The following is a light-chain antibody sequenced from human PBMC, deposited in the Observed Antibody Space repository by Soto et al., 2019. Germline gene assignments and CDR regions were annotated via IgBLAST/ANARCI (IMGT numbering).Light chain of an antibody. CDR2: GAS. CDR1: QNVSSN. CDR3: QQYYGAPVT. V-gene: IGKV3-15*01. Sequence: TQSPGTLSLSPGERATLSCRASQNVSSNLLVWYQQHPGQAPRLLIYGASTRATGIPARFSGSGSGTEFTLTISSLQAEDVAIYYCQQYYGAPVTFGGGTKVDIK. J-gene: IGKJ4*01.